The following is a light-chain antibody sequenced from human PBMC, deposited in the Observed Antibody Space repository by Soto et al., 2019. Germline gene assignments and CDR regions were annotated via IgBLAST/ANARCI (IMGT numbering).Light chain of an antibody. CDR2: GAS. V-gene: IGKV3-15*01. CDR3: QQYNNWPLLT. CDR1: QSVSSN. J-gene: IGKJ4*01. Sequence: EIVMTQSPATLSVSPGERATLSCRASQSVSSNLAWYQQKPGQAPRLLIYGASTRATGIPARFSGSGSGTEFTLTISSLQYEDFAVYYCQQYNNWPLLTFGGGTNVEIK.